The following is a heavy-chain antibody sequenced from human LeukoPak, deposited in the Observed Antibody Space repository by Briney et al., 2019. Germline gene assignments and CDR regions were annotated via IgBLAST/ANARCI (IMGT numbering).Heavy chain of an antibody. J-gene: IGHJ4*02. Sequence: GASVKVSCKASGYTFTSYYIHWVRQAPGQGLEWMGIINPSGGGTSYAEKFQGRVTMTRDMSTSTVYMEVTSLRSEDTDVYYCARDKAEKILKGPPRGGSYEWDYWGQGTLVTVSS. CDR1: GYTFTSYY. V-gene: IGHV1-46*01. CDR2: INPSGGGT. D-gene: IGHD3-16*01. CDR3: ARDKAEKILKGPPRGGSYEWDY.